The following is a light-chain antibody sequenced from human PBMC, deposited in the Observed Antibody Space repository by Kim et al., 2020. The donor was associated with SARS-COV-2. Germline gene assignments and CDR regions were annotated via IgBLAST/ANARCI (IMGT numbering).Light chain of an antibody. CDR2: AAS. CDR1: QSISSY. Sequence: DIQMTQSPSSLSASVGDRVTITCRASQSISSYLNWYQQKLGKAPKLLIYAASSLQSGVPSRFSGSGSGTDFTLTISSLQPEDFATYYCQQSYSNLLTFGVGTKVDIK. V-gene: IGKV1-39*01. CDR3: QQSYSNLLT. J-gene: IGKJ4*01.